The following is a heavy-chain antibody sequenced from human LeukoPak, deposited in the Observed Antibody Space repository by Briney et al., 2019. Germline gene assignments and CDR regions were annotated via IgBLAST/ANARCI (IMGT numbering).Heavy chain of an antibody. D-gene: IGHD3-22*01. J-gene: IGHJ4*02. CDR1: GFTSSDYY. V-gene: IGHV3-11*01. CDR3: AGDFHENYYDSSGFDY. Sequence: GGSLRLSCAASGFTSSDYYMSWIRQAPGKGLEWVSYISSSGSTIYYADSVKGRFTISRDNAKNSLYLQMNSLRAEDTAVYYCAGDFHENYYDSSGFDYWGQGTLVTVSS. CDR2: ISSSGSTI.